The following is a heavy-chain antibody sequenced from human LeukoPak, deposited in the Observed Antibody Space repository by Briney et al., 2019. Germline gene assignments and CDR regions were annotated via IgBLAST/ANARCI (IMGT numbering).Heavy chain of an antibody. CDR1: GYTFTSSY. V-gene: IGHV1-18*01. J-gene: IGHJ4*02. Sequence: ASVKVSCKASGYTFTSSYINWVRQAPGQRLEWMGWISAYNGRTNYAQKFQGRVTMTTDSSTSTAYMDLTSLGSDDTAVYYCARGGTYYPCIDYWGQGTLVTVSS. D-gene: IGHD1-26*01. CDR3: ARGGTYYPCIDY. CDR2: ISAYNGRT.